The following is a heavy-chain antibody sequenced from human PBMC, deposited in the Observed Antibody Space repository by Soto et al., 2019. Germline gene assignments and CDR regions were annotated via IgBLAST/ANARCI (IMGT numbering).Heavy chain of an antibody. V-gene: IGHV1-18*01. Sequence: SSVKVSCKASGYTFTSYGISWVRQAPGQGLEWMGWISAYNGNTNYAQKLQGRVTMTTDTSTSTAYMELRSLRSDDTAVYYCARIEAVAGTSVYYYGMDVWGQGTTVTVSS. CDR3: ARIEAVAGTSVYYYGMDV. J-gene: IGHJ6*02. CDR2: ISAYNGNT. CDR1: GYTFTSYG. D-gene: IGHD6-19*01.